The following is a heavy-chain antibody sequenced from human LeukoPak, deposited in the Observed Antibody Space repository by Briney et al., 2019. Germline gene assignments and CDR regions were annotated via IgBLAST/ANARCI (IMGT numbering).Heavy chain of an antibody. CDR3: VRVASRLRRCLGI. CDR1: GYTFTSYD. J-gene: IGHJ4*02. Sequence: RASVKVSCKASGYTFTSYDINWVRQATGQGLEWMGWMNPNSGNTGYAQKFQGRVTITRNTSISTAYMELSSLRSEDTAVYYCVRVASRLRRCLGIWGQGTLVTVSS. V-gene: IGHV1-8*03. D-gene: IGHD5-12*01. CDR2: MNPNSGNT.